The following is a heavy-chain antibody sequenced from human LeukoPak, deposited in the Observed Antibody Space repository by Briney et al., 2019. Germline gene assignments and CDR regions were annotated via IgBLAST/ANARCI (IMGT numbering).Heavy chain of an antibody. Sequence: GGSLRLSCSASGFTFSSYAMHWVRQAPGKGLEYVSAISGNGGNTYYADSLKGRLTISRDNSKNTLYLQMSSLRVEDTAVYYCVITSATGPLDYWGQGTLVTVSS. CDR3: VITSATGPLDY. CDR1: GFTFSSYA. V-gene: IGHV3-64D*09. D-gene: IGHD6-6*01. CDR2: ISGNGGNT. J-gene: IGHJ4*02.